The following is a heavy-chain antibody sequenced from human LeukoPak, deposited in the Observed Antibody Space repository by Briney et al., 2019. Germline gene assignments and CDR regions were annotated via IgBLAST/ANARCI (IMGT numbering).Heavy chain of an antibody. D-gene: IGHD1-26*01. CDR2: INPSGGST. CDR3: ARDRLAYSGSYDNFDY. V-gene: IGHV1-46*01. CDR1: GYTFTSYY. Sequence: GASVKVSCKASGYTFTSYYMHWVRQAPGQGLEWMGIINPSGGSTSYAQEFQGRVTMTRDTSTSTVYMELSSLRSEDTAVYYCARDRLAYSGSYDNFDYWGQGTLVTVSS. J-gene: IGHJ4*02.